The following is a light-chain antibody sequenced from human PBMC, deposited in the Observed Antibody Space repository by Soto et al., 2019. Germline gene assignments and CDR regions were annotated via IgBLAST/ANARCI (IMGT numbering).Light chain of an antibody. Sequence: EIVMTQSPATLSVSPGERATLSCRASQSVSSNLAWYQQKPGQAPRLLIYGASTRATGIPARFIGSGSGTEFTLTISSLQSEDFAVYYCQHYNNWPRTFGQGTKVEIK. CDR3: QHYNNWPRT. CDR1: QSVSSN. V-gene: IGKV3-15*01. J-gene: IGKJ1*01. CDR2: GAS.